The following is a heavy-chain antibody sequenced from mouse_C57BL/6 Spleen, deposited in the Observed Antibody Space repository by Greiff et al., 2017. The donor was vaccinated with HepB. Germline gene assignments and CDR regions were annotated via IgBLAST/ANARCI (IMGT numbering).Heavy chain of an antibody. CDR2: INPYNGGT. CDR1: GYTFTDYY. V-gene: IGHV1-19*01. J-gene: IGHJ3*01. Sequence: EVKLMESGPVLVKPGASVKMSCKASGYTFTDYYMNWVKQSHGKSLEWIGVINPYNGGTSYNQKFKGKATLTVDKSSSTAYMELNSLTSEDSAVYYCARWDYDRAWFAYWGQGTLVTVSA. D-gene: IGHD2-4*01. CDR3: ARWDYDRAWFAY.